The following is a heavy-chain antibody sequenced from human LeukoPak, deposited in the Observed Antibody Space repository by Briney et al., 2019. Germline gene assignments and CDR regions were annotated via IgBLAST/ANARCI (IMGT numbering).Heavy chain of an antibody. V-gene: IGHV4-59*11. CDR2: IYYSVNT. D-gene: IGHD6-19*01. CDR1: GGSISSHY. Sequence: PSETLSLTCIVSGGSISSHYWTWIRQPPGKGLEYIGYIYYSVNTNYNPSLKSRVTISVDRSKNQFSLKLTSVTAEDTAVYYCARINSGWYFDYWGQGTLVTVSS. CDR3: ARINSGWYFDY. J-gene: IGHJ4*02.